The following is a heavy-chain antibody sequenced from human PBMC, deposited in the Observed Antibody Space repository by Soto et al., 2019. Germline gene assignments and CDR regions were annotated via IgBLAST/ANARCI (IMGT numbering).Heavy chain of an antibody. CDR2: INHSGST. CDR3: ARAMAYYFDY. Sequence: SETLSLTCAVYGGSFSGYYWSWIRQPPGKGLEWIGEINHSGSTNYNPSLKSRVTISVDTSKNQFSLKLSSVTAADTAVYYCARAMAYYFDYWGQGTLVTVSS. V-gene: IGHV4-34*01. J-gene: IGHJ4*02. CDR1: GGSFSGYY. D-gene: IGHD5-18*01.